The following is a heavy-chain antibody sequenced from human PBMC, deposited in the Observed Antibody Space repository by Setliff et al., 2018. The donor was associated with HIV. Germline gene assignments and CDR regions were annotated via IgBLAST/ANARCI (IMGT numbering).Heavy chain of an antibody. CDR3: ARGRDDYNYDPFDI. V-gene: IGHV4-59*11. D-gene: IGHD4-4*01. J-gene: IGHJ3*02. Sequence: SETLSLTCTISGGFISNHYWNWIRQPPGKGLEWIGSTHYSGSSYYSPSLKSRVTISLDTSKNQFSLKLSSMTAADTAVYYCARGRDDYNYDPFDIWGQGTMVTVSS. CDR2: THYSGSS. CDR1: GGFISNHY.